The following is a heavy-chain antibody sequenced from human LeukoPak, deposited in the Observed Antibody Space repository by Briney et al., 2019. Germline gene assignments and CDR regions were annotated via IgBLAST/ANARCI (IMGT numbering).Heavy chain of an antibody. CDR1: GFTVSSKY. D-gene: IGHD1/OR15-1a*01. Sequence: GGSLRLSCAASGFTVSSKYMSWVRQAPGKGLEWVSVIYSGGSTYYADSVKGRFTISRDNSKNTLYLQMNSLRAEDTAVYYCARGLEHDGYYFDYWGQGTLVTVSS. V-gene: IGHV3-53*01. J-gene: IGHJ4*02. CDR3: ARGLEHDGYYFDY. CDR2: IYSGGST.